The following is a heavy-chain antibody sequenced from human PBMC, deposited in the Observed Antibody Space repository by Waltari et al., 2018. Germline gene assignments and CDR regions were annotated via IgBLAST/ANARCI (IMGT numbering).Heavy chain of an antibody. CDR3: ARLAPRTYRSPVPGRHYYYGVDV. Sequence: EEQLLESGGGLVQPGDSLRLSCAASGFRFSNYWMNWVRQAPGKGLVWVARIRTDGTPLTYADSVKGRFTISRDNAKNTVYLKMKRLRADDTAVYYCARLAPRTYRSPVPGRHYYYGVDVWGQGTTVTVSS. V-gene: IGHV3-74*03. CDR1: GFRFSNYW. J-gene: IGHJ6*02. D-gene: IGHD3-10*01. CDR2: IRTDGTPL.